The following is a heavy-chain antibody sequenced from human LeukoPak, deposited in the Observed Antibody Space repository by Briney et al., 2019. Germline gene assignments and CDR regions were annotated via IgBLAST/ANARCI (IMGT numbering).Heavy chain of an antibody. CDR3: ARQVGYSYVDY. V-gene: IGHV3-48*01. Sequence: GGSLRLSCAASGFTFSSYSMNWVRQAPGKGLEWVSYISSSSSTIYYADSVKGRFTISRDNAKNSLYLQMNSLRAEDTAVYYCARQVGYSYVDYWGQGTLVTVSS. CDR1: GFTFSSYS. J-gene: IGHJ4*02. D-gene: IGHD5-18*01. CDR2: ISSSSSTI.